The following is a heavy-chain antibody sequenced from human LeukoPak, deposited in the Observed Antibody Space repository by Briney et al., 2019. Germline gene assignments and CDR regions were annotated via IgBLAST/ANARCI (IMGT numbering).Heavy chain of an antibody. CDR1: GFTFSSYW. V-gene: IGHV3-7*01. CDR3: ARDVGIVGATGAFDI. CDR2: IKQDGSEK. Sequence: GGCLRLSCAASGFTFSSYWMSWVRQAPGKGLEWVANIKQDGSEKYYVDSVKGRFTISRDNAKNSLYLQMNSLRAEDTAVYYCARDVGIVGATGAFDIWGQGTMVTVSS. J-gene: IGHJ3*02. D-gene: IGHD1-26*01.